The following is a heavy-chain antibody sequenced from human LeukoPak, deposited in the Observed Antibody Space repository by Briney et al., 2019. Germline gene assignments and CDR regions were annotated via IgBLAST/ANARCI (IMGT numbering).Heavy chain of an antibody. CDR2: IYYSGST. D-gene: IGHD6-13*01. J-gene: IGHJ4*02. Sequence: SETLSLTCTVSGGSISSSSYYWGWIRRPPGKGMEWIGFIYYSGSTNYNPSLKSRVTISVDTSKNQFSLRLTSVTAADTAVYYCASPGIVAAGTDRGFDYWGQGTLVTVSS. V-gene: IGHV4-61*05. CDR1: GGSISSSSYY. CDR3: ASPGIVAAGTDRGFDY.